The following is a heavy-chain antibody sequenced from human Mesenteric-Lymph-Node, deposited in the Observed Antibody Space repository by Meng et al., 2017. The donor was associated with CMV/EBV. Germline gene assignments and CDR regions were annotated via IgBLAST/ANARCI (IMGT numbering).Heavy chain of an antibody. J-gene: IGHJ4*02. CDR3: ARVAGYCSSTSCYQPYYFDY. CDR2: INPNSGGT. V-gene: IGHV1-2*06. CDR1: TGYY. D-gene: IGHD2-2*01. Sequence: TGYYMHWVRQAPGQGLEWMGRINPNSGGTIYAQKFQGRVTMTRDASISTAYMELNRLKSDDTAVYYCARVAGYCSSTSCYQPYYFDYWGQGTLVTVSS.